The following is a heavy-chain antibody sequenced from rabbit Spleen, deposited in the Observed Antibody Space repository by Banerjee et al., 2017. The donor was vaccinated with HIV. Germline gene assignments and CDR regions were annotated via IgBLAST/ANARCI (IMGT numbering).Heavy chain of an antibody. CDR1: GFDFSRYG. D-gene: IGHD8-1*01. Sequence: QQQLVESGGGLVQPGGSLTLTCKASGFDFSRYGVSWVRQAPGKGLEWIACVNTATGKPVYATWAKGRFTISTTSSTTVTLQMTSLTAADTASYFCARDTGTSFSTYGMDLWGPGTLVTVS. CDR3: ARDTGTSFSTYGMDL. V-gene: IGHV1S45*01. J-gene: IGHJ6*01. CDR2: VNTATGKP.